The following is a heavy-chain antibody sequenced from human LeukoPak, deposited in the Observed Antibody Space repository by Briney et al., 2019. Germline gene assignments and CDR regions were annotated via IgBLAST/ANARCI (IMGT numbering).Heavy chain of an antibody. Sequence: GGSLRLSCADSGFTFSSYAMHRVRQAPGKGLEWVAVISYDGSNKYYADSVKGRFTISRDNSKNTLYLQMNSLRAEDTAVYYCARDPGYYDSSGYLDYWGQGTLVSVSS. D-gene: IGHD3-22*01. J-gene: IGHJ4*02. CDR3: ARDPGYYDSSGYLDY. V-gene: IGHV3-30*04. CDR2: ISYDGSNK. CDR1: GFTFSSYA.